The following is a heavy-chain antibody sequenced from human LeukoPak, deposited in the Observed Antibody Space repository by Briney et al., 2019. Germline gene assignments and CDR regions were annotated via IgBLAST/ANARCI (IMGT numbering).Heavy chain of an antibody. CDR3: TANWFDP. Sequence: TGGSLRLSCAASGFTFSRYWMHWVRQAPGKGLVWVSRINSDASRTNYADSVKGRFTISRDNAKNTLYLHMNSLRAEDTAVYYCTANWFDPWGQGTLVTVSS. CDR2: INSDASRT. CDR1: GFTFSRYW. J-gene: IGHJ5*02. V-gene: IGHV3-74*01.